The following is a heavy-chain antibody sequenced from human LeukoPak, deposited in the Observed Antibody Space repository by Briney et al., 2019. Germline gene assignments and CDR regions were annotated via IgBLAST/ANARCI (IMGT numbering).Heavy chain of an antibody. CDR3: ARDRAYYYAEYYFDY. CDR2: INAGNGNT. V-gene: IGHV1-3*01. CDR1: GYTFTSYA. Sequence: ASEKVSCKASGYTFTSYAMHWVRQAPGQRLEWMGWINAGNGNTKYSQKFQGRVTITRDTSASTAYMELSSLRSEDTAVYYCARDRAYYYAEYYFDYWGQGTLVTVSS. J-gene: IGHJ4*02. D-gene: IGHD3-10*01.